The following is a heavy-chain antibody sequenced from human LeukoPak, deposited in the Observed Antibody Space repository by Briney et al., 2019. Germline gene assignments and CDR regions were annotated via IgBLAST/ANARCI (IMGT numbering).Heavy chain of an antibody. Sequence: GGSLRLSCEVSAITFSSHAMSWVRQAPGKGLEWVSSISGSGATTYYADSVRGRSTISRDNSNNTLYLQMNSLRTEDTAVYYCAREVATMTDGFDIWGQGTMVTVS. CDR2: ISGSGATT. CDR3: AREVATMTDGFDI. J-gene: IGHJ3*02. D-gene: IGHD5-12*01. CDR1: AITFSSHA. V-gene: IGHV3-23*01.